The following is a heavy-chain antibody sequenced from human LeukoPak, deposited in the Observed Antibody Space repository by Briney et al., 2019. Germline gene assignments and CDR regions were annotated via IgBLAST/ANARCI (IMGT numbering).Heavy chain of an antibody. CDR3: ARRRDSSDGKDFDY. Sequence: GGSLRLSCAASGFTFSSYAMSWIRQAPGKGLEWVSAISGSGGNTDCADSVKGRFTISRDNSKNTLYLQMISLRAEDTAVYYCARRRDSSDGKDFDYWGQGTLVTVSS. CDR1: GFTFSSYA. V-gene: IGHV3-23*01. CDR2: ISGSGGNT. J-gene: IGHJ4*02. D-gene: IGHD3-22*01.